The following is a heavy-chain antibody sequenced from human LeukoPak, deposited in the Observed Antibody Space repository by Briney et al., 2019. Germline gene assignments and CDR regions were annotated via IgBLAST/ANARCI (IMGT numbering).Heavy chain of an antibody. V-gene: IGHV4-39*01. D-gene: IGHD3-3*01. J-gene: IGHJ4*02. Sequence: SETLSLTCTVSGGSISSSSYYWGWIRQPPGKGLEWIGSIYYSGSTYYNPSLKSRVTISVDTSKNQFSLKLSSVTAADTAVYYCARQDDFWSGSSVELDYWGQGTLVTVSA. CDR3: ARQDDFWSGSSVELDY. CDR1: GGSISSSSYY. CDR2: IYYSGST.